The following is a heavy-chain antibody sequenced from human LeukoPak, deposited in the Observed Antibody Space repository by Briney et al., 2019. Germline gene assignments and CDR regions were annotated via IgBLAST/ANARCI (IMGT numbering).Heavy chain of an antibody. Sequence: GWSLRLSCAASGFTFSSYWMTWVRQAPGKGLEWVANIKHKGNEKNYVDSVEGRFTISRDNAKNSLSLQMNSLRAEDTAVYYCARELRTFDSWGQGTLVTVSS. V-gene: IGHV3-7*01. CDR3: ARELRTFDS. J-gene: IGHJ4*02. D-gene: IGHD3-16*01. CDR2: IKHKGNEK. CDR1: GFTFSSYW.